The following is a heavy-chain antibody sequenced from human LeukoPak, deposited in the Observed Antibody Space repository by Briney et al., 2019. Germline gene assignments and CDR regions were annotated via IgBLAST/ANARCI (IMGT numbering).Heavy chain of an antibody. Sequence: PVKVSCKASGGTFSSYAISWVRQAPGQGLEWMGRIIPILGIANYAQKFQGRVTITADKSTSTAYMELSSLRSEDTAVYYCARELSLGSGWPYYFDYWGQGTLVTVSS. CDR1: GGTFSSYA. J-gene: IGHJ4*02. CDR2: IIPILGIA. CDR3: ARELSLGSGWPYYFDY. D-gene: IGHD6-19*01. V-gene: IGHV1-69*04.